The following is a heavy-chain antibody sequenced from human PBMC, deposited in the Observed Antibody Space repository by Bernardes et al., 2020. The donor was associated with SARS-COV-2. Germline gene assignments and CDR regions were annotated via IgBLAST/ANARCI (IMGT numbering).Heavy chain of an antibody. V-gene: IGHV1-2*04. Sequence: WGSLRLSCAASGYTFTGYYIYWVRQAPGQGLEWMGRINPNNGATEYAQNFQDWVTITRDTSISTAYMELSRLKSDDTAVYYCARGDLVVAATQDFLDSWGQGTLVTVSS. CDR1: GYTFTGYY. J-gene: IGHJ4*02. CDR3: ARGDLVVAATQDFLDS. CDR2: INPNNGAT. D-gene: IGHD2-15*01.